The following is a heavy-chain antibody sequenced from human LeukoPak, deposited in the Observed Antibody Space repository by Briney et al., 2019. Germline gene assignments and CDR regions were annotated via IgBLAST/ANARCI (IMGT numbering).Heavy chain of an antibody. J-gene: IGHJ6*02. D-gene: IGHD3-10*01. CDR2: IYSGGST. V-gene: IGHV3-66*02. Sequence: GGPLRLSCAASGFTVSSNYMSWVRQAPGKGLEWVSVIYSGGSTYYADSVKGRFTISRDNSKNMVYLQMNSLRPEDTAVYYCARDFGVISIDSYYYLDVWGQGTTVTVSS. CDR1: GFTVSSNY. CDR3: ARDFGVISIDSYYYLDV.